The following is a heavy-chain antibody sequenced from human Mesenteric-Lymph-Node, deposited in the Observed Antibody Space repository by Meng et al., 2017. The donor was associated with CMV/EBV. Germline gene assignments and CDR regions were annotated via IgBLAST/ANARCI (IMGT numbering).Heavy chain of an antibody. J-gene: IGHJ4*02. CDR2: ISYDGSNK. V-gene: IGHV3-30-3*01. D-gene: IGHD2-15*01. CDR1: GFTFSSYA. CDR3: ARGPAALASHFDY. Sequence: GGSLRLSCAASGFTFSSYAMHWVRQAPGKGLEWVAVISYDGSNKYYADSVKGRFTISRDNSKNSLYLQMNSLRAEDTAVYYCARGPAALASHFDYWGQGTLVTVSS.